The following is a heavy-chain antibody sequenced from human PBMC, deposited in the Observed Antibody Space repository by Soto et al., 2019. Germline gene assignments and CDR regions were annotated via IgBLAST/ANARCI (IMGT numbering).Heavy chain of an antibody. J-gene: IGHJ5*02. CDR2: IVGGGGST. V-gene: IGHV3-23*01. CDR3: AKYFCVHYGSGSYYNH. Sequence: EVQLLESGGGLVQRGGSLRLSCAASGFTFSSHAMSWVRQAPGKGLEWVSAIVGGGGSTYYADSVKGRFTISRDNSKNTLYLQMNSLRAEDTAAYYWAKYFCVHYGSGSYYNHWGQGTLVTVSS. CDR1: GFTFSSHA. D-gene: IGHD3-10*01.